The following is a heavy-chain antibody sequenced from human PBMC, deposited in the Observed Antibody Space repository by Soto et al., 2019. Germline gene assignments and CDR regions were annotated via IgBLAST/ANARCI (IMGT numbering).Heavy chain of an antibody. J-gene: IGHJ4*02. D-gene: IGHD2-15*01. CDR3: AREGITDCSGGSCYSYYFDY. CDR1: GGSISSGGYY. Sequence: PSETLSLTCTVSGGSISSGGYYWSWIRQHPGKGLEWIGYIYYSGSTYYNPSLESRVTISVDTSKNQFSLKLSSVTAADTAVYYCAREGITDCSGGSCYSYYFDYWGQGTLVTVSS. V-gene: IGHV4-31*03. CDR2: IYYSGST.